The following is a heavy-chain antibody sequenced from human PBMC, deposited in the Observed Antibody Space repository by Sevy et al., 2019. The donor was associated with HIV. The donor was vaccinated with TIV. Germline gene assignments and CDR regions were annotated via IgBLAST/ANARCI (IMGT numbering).Heavy chain of an antibody. CDR1: GGTFSSYA. CDR2: IIPIFGTA. CDR3: AGAGCSSTSCYTFSRQKINNWFDP. D-gene: IGHD2-2*02. J-gene: IGHJ5*02. V-gene: IGHV1-69*13. Sequence: ASVKVSCKASGGTFSSYAISWVRQAPGQGLEWRGGIIPIFGTANYAQKFQGRVTITADESTSTAYMGVNSRRSEDTAVYYCAGAGCSSTSCYTFSRQKINNWFDPWGQGTLVTVSS.